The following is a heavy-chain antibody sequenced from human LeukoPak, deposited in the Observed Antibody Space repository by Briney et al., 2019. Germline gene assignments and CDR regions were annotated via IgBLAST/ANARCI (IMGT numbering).Heavy chain of an antibody. D-gene: IGHD3-16*01. CDR3: ARAGGSRYFQH. V-gene: IGHV4-34*01. CDR2: INHSGST. CDR1: GGSFSGYY. Sequence: SETLSLTCAVYGGSFSGYYWSWIRQPPGKGLEWIGEINHSGSTNYNPSLKSRVTISVDTSKNQFSLKLSSVTAADTAVYYCARAGGSRYFQHWGQGTLVTVSS. J-gene: IGHJ1*01.